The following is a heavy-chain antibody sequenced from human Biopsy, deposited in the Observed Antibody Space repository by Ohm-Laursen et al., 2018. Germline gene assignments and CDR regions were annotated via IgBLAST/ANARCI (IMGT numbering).Heavy chain of an antibody. D-gene: IGHD3-3*01. CDR3: ARDLLEWSLPS. CDR2: IYPNSGDT. Sequence: ASVKVSCKVSGDAFLGYYLHWVRQAPGQGLEWMGSIYPNSGDTDFAQKFQGRVSMTRDTSVRTAYLELSSLRSDDTAIYYCARDLLEWSLPSWGQGTLVTVSS. CDR1: GDAFLGYY. V-gene: IGHV1-2*02. J-gene: IGHJ4*02.